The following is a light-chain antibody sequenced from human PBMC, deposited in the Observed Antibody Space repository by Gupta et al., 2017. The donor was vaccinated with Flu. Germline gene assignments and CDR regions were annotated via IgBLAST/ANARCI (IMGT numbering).Light chain of an antibody. Sequence: TLALSPGERATLSCRASQSVSSYLAWYQQKPGQGRRLLIDDASNRAKGIPARFSGSGSGTDFTLTISSLDPEDVAVYYGQQRRYAPPELTLGSGAK. V-gene: IGKV3-11*01. J-gene: IGKJ4*02. CDR3: QQRRYAPPELT. CDR1: QSVSSY. CDR2: DAS.